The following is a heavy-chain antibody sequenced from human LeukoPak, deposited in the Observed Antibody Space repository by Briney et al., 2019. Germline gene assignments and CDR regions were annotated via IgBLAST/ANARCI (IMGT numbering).Heavy chain of an antibody. CDR3: ASRWILGYCSSNTCGHNYYNGMDV. J-gene: IGHJ6*04. CDR2: IIPMYTTA. Sequence: SVKVSCKVSGGTLSGFAISWARQAPGQGLEWLGGIIPMYTTANYAQKFQGRVTITADESTNTAYMELSSLRSEDTAVYYCASRWILGYCSSNTCGHNYYNGMDVWGKGTTVTVSP. D-gene: IGHD2-2*01. CDR1: GGTLSGFA. V-gene: IGHV1-69*13.